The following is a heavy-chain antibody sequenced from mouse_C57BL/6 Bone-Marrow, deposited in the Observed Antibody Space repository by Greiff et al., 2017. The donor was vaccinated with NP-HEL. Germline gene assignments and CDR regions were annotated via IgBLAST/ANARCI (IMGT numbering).Heavy chain of an antibody. J-gene: IGHJ4*01. CDR2: IYPGDGDT. CDR1: GYAFSSYW. Sequence: VKLMESGAELVKPGASVKISCKASGYAFSSYWMNWVKQRPGKGLEWIGQIYPGDGDTNYNGKFKGKATLTVDTSSSTAYMQLSSLTSEDSAVYFCARPITTVVAPHYAMDYWGQGTSVTVSS. CDR3: ARPITTVVAPHYAMDY. V-gene: IGHV1-80*01. D-gene: IGHD1-1*01.